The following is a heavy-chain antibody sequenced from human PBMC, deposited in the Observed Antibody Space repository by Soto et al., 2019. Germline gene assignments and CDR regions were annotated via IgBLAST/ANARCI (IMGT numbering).Heavy chain of an antibody. CDR1: GDSLNMGGYY. Sequence: SETLSLTCPVSGDSLNMGGYYWSWIRQHPGKGLEWIGYIYDSGSTYSNPSLKSRVIVSVDTSQNQFSLKLSSVTAADTAVYYCARNSPRYFFDQWGRGTLVTVSS. V-gene: IGHV4-31*03. D-gene: IGHD1-26*01. J-gene: IGHJ4*02. CDR2: IYDSGST. CDR3: ARNSPRYFFDQ.